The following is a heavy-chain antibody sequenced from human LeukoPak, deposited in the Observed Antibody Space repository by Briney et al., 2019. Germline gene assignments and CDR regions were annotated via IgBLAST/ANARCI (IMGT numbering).Heavy chain of an antibody. Sequence: GGSLRLSCAASGFAFSTYWMTWVRQAPGKGLEWVANIKEDGSEKYYVDSVRGRFTIPRDNAKNSLYLQMNSLRAEDTAVYYCARDPSAYSSGWYYGMDVWGQGTTVTVSS. CDR3: ARDPSAYSSGWYYGMDV. CDR2: IKEDGSEK. D-gene: IGHD6-19*01. CDR1: GFAFSTYW. J-gene: IGHJ6*02. V-gene: IGHV3-7*01.